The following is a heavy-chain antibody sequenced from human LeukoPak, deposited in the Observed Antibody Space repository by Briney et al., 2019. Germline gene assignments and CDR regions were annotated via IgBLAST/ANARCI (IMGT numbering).Heavy chain of an antibody. V-gene: IGHV4-4*07. D-gene: IGHD3-16*01. CDR1: GGSISSYY. CDR2: IYTSGST. Sequence: SETLSLTCTVSGGSISSYYWSWIRQPAGRGLEWIGRIYTSGSTNYNPSLKSRVTMSVDTSKNQFSLKLSSVTAADTAVYHCARGVYDYVWGGALWYFDLWGRGTLVTVSS. CDR3: ARGVYDYVWGGALWYFDL. J-gene: IGHJ2*01.